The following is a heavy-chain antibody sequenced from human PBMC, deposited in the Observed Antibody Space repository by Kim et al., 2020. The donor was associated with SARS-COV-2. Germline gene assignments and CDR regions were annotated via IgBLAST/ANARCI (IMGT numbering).Heavy chain of an antibody. CDR1: GYTFTELS. J-gene: IGHJ5*02. D-gene: IGHD3-3*01. CDR3: ATSITIFGGFDP. V-gene: IGHV1-24*01. Sequence: ASVKVSCKVSGYTFTELSMHWVRQAPGKGLEWMGGFDPEDGETIYAQKFQGRVTMTEDTSTDTAYMELSSLRSEDTAVYYCATSITIFGGFDPWGQGTLVTVSS. CDR2: FDPEDGET.